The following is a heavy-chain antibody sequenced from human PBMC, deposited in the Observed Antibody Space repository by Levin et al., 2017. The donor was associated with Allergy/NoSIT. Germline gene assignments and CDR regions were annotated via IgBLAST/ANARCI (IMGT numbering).Heavy chain of an antibody. V-gene: IGHV1-18*01. Sequence: GESLKISCKASGYTFTSYGISWVRQAPGQGLEWMGWISAYNGNTNYTQKLQGRLTMTTDTSTSTAYMELRSLRSDDTAVYYCARDGARYCTGGVCPMGFDYWGQGTLVTVSS. CDR2: ISAYNGNT. CDR3: ARDGARYCTGGVCPMGFDY. CDR1: GYTFTSYG. J-gene: IGHJ4*02. D-gene: IGHD2-8*02.